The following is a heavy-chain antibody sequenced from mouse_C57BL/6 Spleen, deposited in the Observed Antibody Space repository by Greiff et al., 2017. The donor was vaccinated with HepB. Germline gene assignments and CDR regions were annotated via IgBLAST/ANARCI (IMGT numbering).Heavy chain of an antibody. J-gene: IGHJ2*01. CDR1: GYSFTGYY. Sequence: KLQQSGPELVKPGASVKISCKASGYSFTGYYMNWVKQSPEKSLEWIGEINPSTGGTTYNQKFKAKATLTVDKSSSTAYMQLKSLTSEDSAVYYCAHGSRGGYFDYWGQGTTLTVSS. CDR3: AHGSRGGYFDY. V-gene: IGHV1-42*01. D-gene: IGHD1-1*01. CDR2: INPSTGGT.